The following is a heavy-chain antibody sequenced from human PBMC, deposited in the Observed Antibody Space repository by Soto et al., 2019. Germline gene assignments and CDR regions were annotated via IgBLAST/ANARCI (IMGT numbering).Heavy chain of an antibody. V-gene: IGHV3-23*01. D-gene: IGHD4-17*01. CDR1: GFTFSAYA. CDR2: IVGSSGII. CDR3: ARGHTVITRHFEH. Sequence: GGSLRLSCAASGFTFSAYAMAWVRQAPGKGLEWVSIVGSSGIIYHADSVKGRFTISRDNPKNTVYLEMNNLRVEDTAVYYCARGHTVITRHFEHWGQGTLVTVSS. J-gene: IGHJ4*02.